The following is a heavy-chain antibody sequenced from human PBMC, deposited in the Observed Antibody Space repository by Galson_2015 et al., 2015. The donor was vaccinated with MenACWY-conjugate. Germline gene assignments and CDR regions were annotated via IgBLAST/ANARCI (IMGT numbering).Heavy chain of an antibody. CDR3: VRAEGWLRSAFDL. D-gene: IGHD5-12*01. V-gene: IGHV3-30*10. J-gene: IGHJ3*01. CDR2: ASYDASSR. CDR1: GFRFSSYT. Sequence: SLRLSCAASGFRFSSYTFYWVRQSPGKGLEWVAVASYDASSRYYRDSVQGRFTVSRDNSKNTVSLEMSSLGPEDSAVYYCVRAEGWLRSAFDLWGQGTMVTVSS.